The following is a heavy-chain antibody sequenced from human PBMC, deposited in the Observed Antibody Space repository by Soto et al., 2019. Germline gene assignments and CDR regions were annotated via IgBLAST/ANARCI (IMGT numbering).Heavy chain of an antibody. CDR1: GVTFISYA. J-gene: IGHJ4*02. CDR2: ISGSGGST. Sequence: PVGFLRLSCAASGVTFISYAMSWVRQAPGKGLEWVSAISGSGGSTYYADSVKGRFTISRDNSKNTLYLQMNSLRAEDTAVYYCAKDFNGAGYYDSSGYSDYWGQGTLVTVSS. D-gene: IGHD3-22*01. V-gene: IGHV3-23*01. CDR3: AKDFNGAGYYDSSGYSDY.